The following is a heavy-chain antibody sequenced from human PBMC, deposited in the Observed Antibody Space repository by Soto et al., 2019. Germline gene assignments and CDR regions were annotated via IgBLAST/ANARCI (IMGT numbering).Heavy chain of an antibody. D-gene: IGHD6-6*01. V-gene: IGHV3-48*02. J-gene: IGHJ6*02. Sequence: PGGSLRLSCAASGFTFSSYSMNWVRQAPGEGLEWVSYISSSSSTIYYADSVKGRFTISRDNAKNSLYLQMNSLRDEDTAVYYCVISMRSIAAKSYYYYYGMDVWGQGTPVTVSS. CDR3: VISMRSIAAKSYYYYYGMDV. CDR2: ISSSSSTI. CDR1: GFTFSSYS.